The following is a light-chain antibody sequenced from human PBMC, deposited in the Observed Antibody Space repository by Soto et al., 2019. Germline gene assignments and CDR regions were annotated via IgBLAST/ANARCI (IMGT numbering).Light chain of an antibody. CDR2: EVS. J-gene: IGLJ1*01. Sequence: QSVLTQPASVSGFSGQSITISCTGNSSDVGSYNLVSWYQQHPGKAPKLMIYEVSKRPSGVSNRFSGSKSGNTASLTISGLQAEDEADYYCCSYAGSSTFVFGTGTKVTVL. CDR3: CSYAGSSTFV. V-gene: IGLV2-23*02. CDR1: SSDVGSYNL.